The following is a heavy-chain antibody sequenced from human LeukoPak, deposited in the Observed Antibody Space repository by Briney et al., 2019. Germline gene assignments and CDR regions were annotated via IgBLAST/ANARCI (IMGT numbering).Heavy chain of an antibody. D-gene: IGHD1-20*01. Sequence: PGRSLRLSCAASGFTFDDYAMHWVRQAPGKGLEWVSGISWNSGSIGYADSVKGRFTISRDNAKNSLYLQMNSLRAEDTALYFCVKDNNNWNDRGPDAFDIWGQGTMVTVSS. J-gene: IGHJ3*02. CDR3: VKDNNNWNDRGPDAFDI. CDR1: GFTFDDYA. CDR2: ISWNSGSI. V-gene: IGHV3-9*01.